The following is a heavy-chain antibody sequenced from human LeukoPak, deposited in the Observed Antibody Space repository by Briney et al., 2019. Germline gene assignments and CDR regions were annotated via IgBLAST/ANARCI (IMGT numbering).Heavy chain of an antibody. V-gene: IGHV4-34*01. D-gene: IGHD2-2*01. Sequence: SETLPLTCAVSGGSFTGYYWSWIRQPPGKGLEWIGEINHSGSTNYNPSLKSRVTISVDTSKNQFSLKLSSVTAADTAVYYCAGRYCSSTSCADYWGQGTLVTVSS. J-gene: IGHJ4*02. CDR1: GGSFTGYY. CDR2: INHSGST. CDR3: AGRYCSSTSCADY.